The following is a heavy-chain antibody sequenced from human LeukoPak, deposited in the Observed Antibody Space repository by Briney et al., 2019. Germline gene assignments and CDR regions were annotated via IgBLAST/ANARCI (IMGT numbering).Heavy chain of an antibody. D-gene: IGHD5-18*01. CDR1: GFSFNKEW. V-gene: IGHV3-15*01. CDR2: IKTTLNGGTT. J-gene: IGHJ4*02. Sequence: GGSLRLSCAASGFSFNKEWVSWVRQAPGKGLEWIGHIKTTLNGGTTDYVAPVKGRFTISRDDSKNTVYLQMNNLKTEDAAVYYCTIRSWKQLLLGYDYWGQGTLVTVSS. CDR3: TIRSWKQLLLGYDY.